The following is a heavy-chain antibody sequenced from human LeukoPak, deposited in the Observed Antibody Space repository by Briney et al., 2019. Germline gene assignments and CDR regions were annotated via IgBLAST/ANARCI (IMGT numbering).Heavy chain of an antibody. CDR1: GGSISSGGYY. V-gene: IGHV4-31*03. J-gene: IGHJ4*02. CDR3: ARVHTSDYFDY. CDR2: IYYSGST. Sequence: SQTLSLTCTVSGGSISSGGYYWSWIRQHPGKSLEWIGYIYYSGSTYYNPSLKSRVTISVDTSKNQFSLRLSSVTAADTAVYYCARVHTSDYFDYWGQGTLVTVSS.